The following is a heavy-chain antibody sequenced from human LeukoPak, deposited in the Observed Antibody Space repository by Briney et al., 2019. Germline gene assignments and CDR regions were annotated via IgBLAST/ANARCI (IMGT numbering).Heavy chain of an antibody. CDR3: ARDQDSSSWLRY. D-gene: IGHD6-13*01. J-gene: IGHJ4*02. CDR1: GYTFTGYY. V-gene: IGHV1-2*02. CDR2: INPNSGGT. Sequence: ASVKVSCKASGYTFTGYYMHWVRQAPGQGLEWMGWINPNSGGTNYAQKFQGRVTMTRDTSISTAYMELSRLRSDDTAVYYCARDQDSSSWLRYWGQGTLVTVSS.